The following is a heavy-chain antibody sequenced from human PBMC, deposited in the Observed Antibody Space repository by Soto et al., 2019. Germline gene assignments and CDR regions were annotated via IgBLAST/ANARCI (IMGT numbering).Heavy chain of an antibody. CDR1: GGSFSGYQ. Sequence: QVQLQQWGAGLLKHSETLSLTCAVYGGSFSGYQWSWIRQTPGKGLEWIGEINDSGNINYNPSLKSRVTILIDTPKKQISQKLSSVTAADTAVYYCARGLILWLGELSRRGGYYYYMDVWGKGTTVTVSS. CDR3: ARGLILWLGELSRRGGYYYYMDV. V-gene: IGHV4-34*01. CDR2: INDSGNI. J-gene: IGHJ6*03. D-gene: IGHD3-10*01.